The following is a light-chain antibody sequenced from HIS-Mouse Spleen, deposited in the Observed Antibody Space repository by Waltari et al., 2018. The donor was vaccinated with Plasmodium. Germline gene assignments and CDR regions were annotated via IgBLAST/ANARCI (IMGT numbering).Light chain of an antibody. CDR2: GAS. J-gene: IGKJ2*01. CDR1: QSVGSN. V-gene: IGKV3-15*01. Sequence: EIVMTQSPATLSVSPGERATLSCRASQSVGSNLAWYQQKHGQAPRLLIYGASTRATGIPARFSGSGSGTEFTLTISSMQSEDFAVYYCQQYNNWPPYTFGQGTKLEIK. CDR3: QQYNNWPPYT.